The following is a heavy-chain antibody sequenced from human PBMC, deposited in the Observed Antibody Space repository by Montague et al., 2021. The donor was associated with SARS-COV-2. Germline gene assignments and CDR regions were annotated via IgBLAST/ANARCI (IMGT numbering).Heavy chain of an antibody. CDR2: IYDGGST. J-gene: IGHJ4*02. Sequence: TLSLTCTVSGDSIRNSEYSWGWVRQPPGNGLEWIGNIYDGGSTFYNPSLKSRVTIFVDTSKNQCSLKLSSVTAADTAVYYCATRTRYPQNDFGFWGQGTLVTVSP. CDR1: GDSIRNSEYS. CDR3: ATRTRYPQNDFGF. D-gene: IGHD1-14*01. V-gene: IGHV4-39*01.